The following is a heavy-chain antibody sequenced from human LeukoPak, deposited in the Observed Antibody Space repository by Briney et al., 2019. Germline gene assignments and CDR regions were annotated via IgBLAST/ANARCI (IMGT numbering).Heavy chain of an antibody. Sequence: GRSLRLSCAASGFTFRSYAMHWVRQAPGKGLQWVSTITGSGGTSYYADSVKGRFTISRDNSKNTLYLEMNSLRADDTAVYFCAKESTQVIEVYFDSWGQGTLVTVSS. CDR2: ITGSGGTS. V-gene: IGHV3-23*01. D-gene: IGHD2/OR15-2a*01. CDR3: AKESTQVIEVYFDS. J-gene: IGHJ4*02. CDR1: GFTFRSYA.